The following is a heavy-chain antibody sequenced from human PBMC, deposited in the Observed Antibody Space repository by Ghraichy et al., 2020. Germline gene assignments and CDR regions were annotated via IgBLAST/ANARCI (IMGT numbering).Heavy chain of an antibody. D-gene: IGHD3-9*01. J-gene: IGHJ5*02. CDR2: IYTSGST. CDR3: AGQRHYDILTAPLWRWFDP. Sequence: SETLSLTCTVSGGSTRSRSYYWGWIRQPPGKGLEWIGSIYTSGSTYYNPSLKSRVTISVDTSKDQFSLKLKSVTAADTAVYYCAGQRHYDILTAPLWRWFDPWGQGTLVTVSS. V-gene: IGHV4-39*01. CDR1: GGSTRSRSYY.